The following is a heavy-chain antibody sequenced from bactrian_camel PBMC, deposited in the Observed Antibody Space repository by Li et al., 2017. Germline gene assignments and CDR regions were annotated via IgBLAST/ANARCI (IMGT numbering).Heavy chain of an antibody. CDR1: GSASGRHC. CDR3: AADYNY. CDR2: IDSDGST. V-gene: IGHV3S26*01. J-gene: IGHJ4*01. Sequence: HVQLVESGGGSVQTGGSLKLSCAASGSASGRHCMAWFRQAPGKERDGVAAIDSDGSTSYADFVKGRFTISADNAKNTLYLQVNNLKPEDTAMYYCAADYNYWGQGTQVTVS.